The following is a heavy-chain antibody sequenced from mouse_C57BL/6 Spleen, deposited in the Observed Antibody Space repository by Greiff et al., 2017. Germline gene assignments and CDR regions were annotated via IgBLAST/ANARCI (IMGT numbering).Heavy chain of an antibody. V-gene: IGHV14-2*01. CDR3: ASHYGSSYGYWYFDV. D-gene: IGHD1-1*01. CDR1: GFNIKDYY. J-gene: IGHJ1*03. CDR2: IDPEDGET. Sequence: EVQLQQSGAELVKPGASVKLSCTASGFNIKDYYMHWVKQRTEQGLEWIGRIDPEDGETKYAPKFQGKATITADTSSNTAYLQLSSLTSEDTAVYYCASHYGSSYGYWYFDVWGKGTTVTVSS.